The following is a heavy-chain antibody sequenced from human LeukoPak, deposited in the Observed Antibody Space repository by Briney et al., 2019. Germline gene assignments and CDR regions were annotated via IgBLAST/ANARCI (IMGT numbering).Heavy chain of an antibody. Sequence: PSETLSLTCAVYGGSFSGYYWSWIRQPPGKGLEWIGYIYYSGSSGYNPSLKSRGTISVDTSKNQFSLKLGSVTAADTAVYYCARGSITVVPAFDIWGQGTMVTVSS. CDR3: ARGSITVVPAFDI. V-gene: IGHV4-34*11. CDR2: IYYSGSS. CDR1: GGSFSGYY. D-gene: IGHD3-3*01. J-gene: IGHJ3*02.